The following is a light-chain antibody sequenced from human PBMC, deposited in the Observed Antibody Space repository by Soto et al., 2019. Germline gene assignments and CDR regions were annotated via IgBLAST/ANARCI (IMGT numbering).Light chain of an antibody. V-gene: IGLV1-44*01. CDR2: SNN. Sequence: QSVLTQPPSASGTPGQRVTISCSGSSSNIGSNTVNWYQQLPGTAPKLLIYSNNQRPSGVPDRLSGSKSGTSASLAISGLQSEDEADYYCAAWDDSLVMVFGGGTKLTVL. J-gene: IGLJ2*01. CDR3: AAWDDSLVMV. CDR1: SSNIGSNT.